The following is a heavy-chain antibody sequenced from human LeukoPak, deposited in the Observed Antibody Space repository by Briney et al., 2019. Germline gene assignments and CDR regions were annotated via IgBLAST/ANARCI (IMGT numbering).Heavy chain of an antibody. Sequence: GGSLRLSCAASGFTFSSYAMHWVRQAPGKGLEWVAVISYDGSNKYYADSVKGRFTISRDNAKNTLYLQMNSLRAEDTAVYYCARDFLHLGGWGQGTMVTVSS. CDR2: ISYDGSNK. CDR3: ARDFLHLGG. V-gene: IGHV3-30*04. J-gene: IGHJ3*01. CDR1: GFTFSSYA. D-gene: IGHD3-16*01.